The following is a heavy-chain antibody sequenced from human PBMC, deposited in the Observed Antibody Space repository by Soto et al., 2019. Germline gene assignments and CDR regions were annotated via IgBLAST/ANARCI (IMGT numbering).Heavy chain of an antibody. CDR2: ISSSSSYI. J-gene: IGHJ6*02. CDR3: ARVGATNPPYYYYGMDV. CDR1: GFTFSSYS. Sequence: GGSLRLSCAASGFTFSSYSMNWVRQAPGKGLEWVSSISSSSSYIYYADSVKGRFTISRDNAKNSLYLQMNSLRAEDTAVYYCARVGATNPPYYYYGMDVWGQGTTVTVYS. V-gene: IGHV3-21*01. D-gene: IGHD1-26*01.